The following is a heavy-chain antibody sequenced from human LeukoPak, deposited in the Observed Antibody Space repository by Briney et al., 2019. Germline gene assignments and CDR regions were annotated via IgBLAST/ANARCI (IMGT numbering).Heavy chain of an antibody. V-gene: IGHV3-48*02. Sequence: PGGSLRLSCAASGFTFSRQSINWVRQAPGKGLEGVSYISSSGSTTHYADSVKGRFTISRDNAKNSMYLQMNSLRDEDTAVHYCALGSPHTPIDYWGRGTLVTVSS. CDR2: ISSSGSTT. CDR1: GFTFSRQS. J-gene: IGHJ4*02. CDR3: ALGSPHTPIDY. D-gene: IGHD2-15*01.